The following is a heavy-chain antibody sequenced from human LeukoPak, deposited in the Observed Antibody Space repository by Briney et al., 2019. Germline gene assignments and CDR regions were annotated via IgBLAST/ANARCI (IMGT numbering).Heavy chain of an antibody. J-gene: IGHJ4*02. Sequence: PSETLSLTCTVSGGSISSGSYYWSWLRQPAGKGLEWIGRIDGSGTTNYNPSVKSRVTISVDTSKSQLSLKLSSVTAADTAVYYCAREGGYSYGDAPLHFDYWGQGTLVTVSS. CDR3: AREGGYSYGDAPLHFDY. V-gene: IGHV4-61*02. CDR2: IDGSGTT. D-gene: IGHD5-18*01. CDR1: GGSISSGSYY.